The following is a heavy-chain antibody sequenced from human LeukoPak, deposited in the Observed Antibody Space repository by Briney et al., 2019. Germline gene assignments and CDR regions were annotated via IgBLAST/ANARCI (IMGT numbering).Heavy chain of an antibody. J-gene: IGHJ6*02. CDR2: IYPGDSDT. D-gene: IGHD2-2*01. V-gene: IGHV5-51*01. CDR3: ARRDGYCSSTSCYADYYYGMDV. Sequence: GESLKISCKGSGYSFTSYWIGWVRQMPGKGLEWMGIIYPGDSDTTYSLSFQGQVTISADKSISTAYPQWSSLKASDTAMYYCARRDGYCSSTSCYADYYYGMDVWGQGTTVTVSS. CDR1: GYSFTSYW.